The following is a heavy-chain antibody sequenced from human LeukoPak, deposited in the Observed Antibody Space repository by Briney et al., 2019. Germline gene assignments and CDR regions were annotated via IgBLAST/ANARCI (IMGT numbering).Heavy chain of an antibody. CDR3: ARLQYSSGWPHFDY. V-gene: IGHV4-59*01. Sequence: SETLSLTCTVSGNSIRSYYWSWIRQPPGKGLEWIGYIYYTGSTNYNPSLKSRVTISVDTSKNQFSLKLSSVTAADTAVYYCARLQYSSGWPHFDYWGQGNLVTVSS. D-gene: IGHD6-19*01. CDR2: IYYTGST. J-gene: IGHJ4*02. CDR1: GNSIRSYY.